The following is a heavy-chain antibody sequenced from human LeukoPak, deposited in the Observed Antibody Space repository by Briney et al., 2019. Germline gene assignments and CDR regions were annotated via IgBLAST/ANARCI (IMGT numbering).Heavy chain of an antibody. Sequence: GASVKVPCKASGYTFTGYYMHWVRQARGQGLEWMGRINPNIGGKNYAKKVRGRVTMTRDTSISTIYMELSRLRSDDTAVYYCARVGAGLNDAFDIWGQGTMVTVSS. CDR1: GYTFTGYY. D-gene: IGHD1-26*01. CDR2: INPNIGGK. J-gene: IGHJ3*02. CDR3: ARVGAGLNDAFDI. V-gene: IGHV1-2*06.